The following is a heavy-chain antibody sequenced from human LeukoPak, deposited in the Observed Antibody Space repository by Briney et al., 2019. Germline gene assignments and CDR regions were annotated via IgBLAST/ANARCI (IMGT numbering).Heavy chain of an antibody. V-gene: IGHV3-21*01. Sequence: GGSLRLSCAASGFTFSTYNMNWVRQAPGKGLEWVSSISSTSSSIYYADSVKGRFTISRDNAKNSLYLQMNSLRAEDTAVYYCARLGYYYYMDVWGKGTTVTVSS. D-gene: IGHD1-26*01. CDR3: ARLGYYYYMDV. CDR1: GFTFSTYN. J-gene: IGHJ6*03. CDR2: ISSTSSSI.